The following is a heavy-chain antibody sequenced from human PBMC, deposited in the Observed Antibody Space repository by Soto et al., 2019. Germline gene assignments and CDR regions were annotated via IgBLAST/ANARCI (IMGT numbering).Heavy chain of an antibody. CDR1: GFSLTTSGVG. J-gene: IGHJ1*01. Sequence: QITLKESGPTLVKPTQTLTLTCTFSGFSLTTSGVGVGWIRQPPGKALEWLALIYSNDDKRYSPSLKSRLTITKDTSINQVVLTMTNMDPVDTATYYCAHHHHDSRYYKFQYWGQGTLVTVSS. CDR2: IYSNDDK. V-gene: IGHV2-5*01. CDR3: AHHHHDSRYYKFQY. D-gene: IGHD3-22*01.